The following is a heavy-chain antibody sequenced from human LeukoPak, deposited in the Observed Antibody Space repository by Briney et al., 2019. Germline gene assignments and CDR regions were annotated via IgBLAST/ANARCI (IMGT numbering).Heavy chain of an antibody. CDR3: ARLRNSGWSD. Sequence: PSETLSLTCAVYGGSFSGYYWSWIRQPPGKGLEWIGEINHSGSTNYNPSLKSRVTISVDTSKNQFSLKLSSVTAADTAVYYCARLRNSGWSDWGQGTLVTVSS. D-gene: IGHD6-19*01. V-gene: IGHV4-34*01. CDR2: INHSGST. CDR1: GGSFSGYY. J-gene: IGHJ4*02.